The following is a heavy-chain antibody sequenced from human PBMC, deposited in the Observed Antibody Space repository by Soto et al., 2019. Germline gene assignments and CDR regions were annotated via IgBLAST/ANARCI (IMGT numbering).Heavy chain of an antibody. J-gene: IGHJ5*02. CDR3: ARRSSSSLRSLFDP. D-gene: IGHD6-6*01. CDR2: IYYSGST. Sequence: PSETLSLTCTVSGGSISSGDYYWSWIRQPPGKGLEWIGYIYYSGSTYYNPSLKSRVTISVDTSKNQFSLKLSSVTAADTAVYYCARRSSSSLRSLFDPWGRGILVTVSS. V-gene: IGHV4-30-4*01. CDR1: GGSISSGDYY.